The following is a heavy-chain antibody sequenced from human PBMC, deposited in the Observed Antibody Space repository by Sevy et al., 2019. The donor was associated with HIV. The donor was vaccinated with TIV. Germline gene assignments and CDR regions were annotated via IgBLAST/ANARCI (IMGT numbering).Heavy chain of an antibody. V-gene: IGHV3-30-3*01. CDR3: ARAPRYYYDSSGDSDY. D-gene: IGHD3-22*01. CDR2: ISYDGSNK. J-gene: IGHJ4*02. CDR1: GFTFSSYA. Sequence: GGSLRLSCAASGFTFSSYAMHWVRQAPGKGLEWVAVISYDGSNKYYADSMKGRFTISRDNSKNTLYLQMNSLRAEDTAVYYCARAPRYYYDSSGDSDYWGQGTLVTVSS.